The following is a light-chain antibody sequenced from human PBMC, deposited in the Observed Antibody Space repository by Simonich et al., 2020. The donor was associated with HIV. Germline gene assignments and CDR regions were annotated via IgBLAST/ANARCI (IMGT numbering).Light chain of an antibody. V-gene: IGKV4-1*01. CDR2: WAS. J-gene: IGKJ2*01. CDR1: RTVLFRSNNKNY. Sequence: DIVMTQSPDSLAVSLGERAAINCKSSRTVLFRSNNKNYLAWYQQKPGQPPKLLIYWASTRESGVPDRLSGSGSGTDFTLTISSLQAEDVAVYYCQQYYGTPYTFGQGTKLEIK. CDR3: QQYYGTPYT.